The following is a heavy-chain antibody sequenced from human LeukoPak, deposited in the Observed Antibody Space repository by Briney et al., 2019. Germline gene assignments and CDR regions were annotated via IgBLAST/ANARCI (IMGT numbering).Heavy chain of an antibody. V-gene: IGHV3-7*01. CDR2: IKQDGSEK. Sequence: PGGSLRLSCAASGSTFSTYWMSWVRQAPGKGLEWVANIKQDGSEKYYVDSVKGRFNISRDNAKNSLYLQMNSLRAEATAVYYCASRQQLPGGAFDIWGQGTMVTVSS. D-gene: IGHD6-13*01. CDR1: GSTFSTYW. CDR3: ASRQQLPGGAFDI. J-gene: IGHJ3*02.